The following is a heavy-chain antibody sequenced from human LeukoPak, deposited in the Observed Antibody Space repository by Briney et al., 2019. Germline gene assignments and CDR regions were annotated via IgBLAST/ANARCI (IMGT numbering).Heavy chain of an antibody. Sequence: SETLSLTCTVSGGSISSGGYYWSWIRQHPGKGLEWIGYIYYSGSTYYNPSLKSRVTISVDTSKNQFSLKLSSVTAADTAVYYCARINSRFLEWLPGYYYYYGMDVWGQGTTVTVSS. CDR1: GGSISSGGYY. D-gene: IGHD3-3*01. J-gene: IGHJ6*02. CDR3: ARINSRFLEWLPGYYYYYGMDV. CDR2: IYYSGST. V-gene: IGHV4-31*03.